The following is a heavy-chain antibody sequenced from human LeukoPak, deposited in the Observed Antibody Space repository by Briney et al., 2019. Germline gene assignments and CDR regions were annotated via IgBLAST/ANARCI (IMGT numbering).Heavy chain of an antibody. V-gene: IGHV3-33*01. Sequence: PGRSLRLSCAASGFTFSSYGMHWVRQAPGKGLEWVAVIWYDGSNKYYADSVKGRFTISRANSKNTLYLQMNSLSAEDTAVYYCARAAIGYFDYWGQGTLVTVSS. J-gene: IGHJ4*02. CDR2: IWYDGSNK. CDR1: GFTFSSYG. CDR3: ARAAIGYFDY.